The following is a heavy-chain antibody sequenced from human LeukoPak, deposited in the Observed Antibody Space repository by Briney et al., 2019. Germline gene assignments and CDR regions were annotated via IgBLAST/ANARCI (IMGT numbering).Heavy chain of an antibody. CDR3: ARYSYDILTGYPPAPFDY. CDR2: INPNSGGT. Sequence: GASVKVSCKASGYTFTVYYMYWVRQAPGQGLEWMGWINPNSGGTNYAQKFQGRVTMTRDTAINTAYMELSRLISDHTAVYYCARYSYDILTGYPPAPFDYWGQGTLVTVSS. D-gene: IGHD3-9*01. J-gene: IGHJ4*02. V-gene: IGHV1-2*02. CDR1: GYTFTVYY.